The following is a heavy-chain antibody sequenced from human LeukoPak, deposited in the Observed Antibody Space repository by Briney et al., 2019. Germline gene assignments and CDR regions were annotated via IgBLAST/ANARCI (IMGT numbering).Heavy chain of an antibody. Sequence: PGGSLRLSCAASGFVFHNAWMTWVRQAPGKGLEWVGRIKSNPDGWTADYAAPVKGRFIISRDDSKNTLYLQLNSLKTEDTAVYYCTTLSYDVHYWGQGTLVTVSS. CDR3: TTLSYDVHY. D-gene: IGHD3-3*01. CDR1: GFVFHNAW. J-gene: IGHJ4*02. CDR2: IKSNPDGWTA. V-gene: IGHV3-15*05.